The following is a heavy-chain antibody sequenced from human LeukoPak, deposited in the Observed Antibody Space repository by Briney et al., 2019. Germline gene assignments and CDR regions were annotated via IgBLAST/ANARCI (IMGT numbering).Heavy chain of an antibody. CDR1: GFTFGDYA. CDR3: TSSGYLGDAFDI. D-gene: IGHD3-22*01. Sequence: QSGRSLRLSCTGSGFTFGDYAMNWVRQAPGKGLEWVGFIRSKAYGGTTEYAASVKGRFTISRDDSKSIAYLQMNSLKTEDTAVYYCTSSGYLGDAFDIWGQGTMVTVSS. J-gene: IGHJ3*02. CDR2: IRSKAYGGTT. V-gene: IGHV3-49*04.